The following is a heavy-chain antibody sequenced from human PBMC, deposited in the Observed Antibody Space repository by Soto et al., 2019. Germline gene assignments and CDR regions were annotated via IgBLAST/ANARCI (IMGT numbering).Heavy chain of an antibody. V-gene: IGHV1-46*01. J-gene: IGHJ4*02. D-gene: IGHD3-10*01. CDR3: AREGSGTYFDL. CDR2: INPSDGST. Sequence: ASVKVSCKASGYTLTSYYIHWVRQAPGQGLEWLGRINPSDGSTTSRQTLQGRFSMTRDTSASTVFMELSSLKSQDTAVYFCAREGSGTYFDLWGQGTRVTVAS. CDR1: GYTLTSYY.